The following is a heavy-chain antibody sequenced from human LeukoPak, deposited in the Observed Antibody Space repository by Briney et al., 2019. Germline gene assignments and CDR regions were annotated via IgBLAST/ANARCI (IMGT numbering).Heavy chain of an antibody. D-gene: IGHD3-9*01. CDR2: ISAYNGNT. Sequence: ASVKVSCKASGYTFTSYGISWVRQAPGQGLEWMGWISAYNGNTNYAQKLQGRVTMTTDTSTSTAYMELRSLRSDDTAVYYCARVSVYSAYSYGMDVGAKGPRVPAPS. V-gene: IGHV1-18*01. J-gene: IGHJ6*04. CDR1: GYTFTSYG. CDR3: ARVSVYSAYSYGMDV.